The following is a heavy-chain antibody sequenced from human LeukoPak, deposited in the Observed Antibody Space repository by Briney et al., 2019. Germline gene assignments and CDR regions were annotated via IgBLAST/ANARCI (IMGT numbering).Heavy chain of an antibody. Sequence: SETLSLTCTVSGGSISSYYWSWIRQPAGKGLEWIGYIYYSGSTYYNPSLKSRVTISVDTSKNQFSLKLSSVTAADTAVYYCARARSITMIVVAKGFYFDYWGQGTLVTVSS. D-gene: IGHD3-22*01. CDR1: GGSISSYY. J-gene: IGHJ4*02. V-gene: IGHV4-59*06. CDR3: ARARSITMIVVAKGFYFDY. CDR2: IYYSGST.